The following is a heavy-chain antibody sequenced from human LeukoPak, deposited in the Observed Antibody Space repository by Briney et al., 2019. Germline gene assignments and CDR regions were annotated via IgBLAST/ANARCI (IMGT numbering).Heavy chain of an antibody. CDR2: IYYSGNT. V-gene: IGHV4-39*01. Sequence: SETLSLTCTVSGGSISRSSYYWGWIRQPPGMGLEWIGSIYYSGNTYYNPSLKSRVTVSVDTSKNQFSLKLSSVTAADTVVYYCASEVGTLSYWGQGTLVTVSS. D-gene: IGHD4-23*01. CDR3: ASEVGTLSY. CDR1: GGSISRSSYY. J-gene: IGHJ4*02.